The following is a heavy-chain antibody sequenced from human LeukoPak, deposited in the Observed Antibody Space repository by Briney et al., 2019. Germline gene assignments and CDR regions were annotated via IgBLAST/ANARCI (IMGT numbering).Heavy chain of an antibody. V-gene: IGHV1-2*02. J-gene: IGHJ4*02. CDR2: MHPNTGDT. D-gene: IGHD1-14*01. Sequence: EASVKVSCKTSGYTFTEKYIHWVRQAPGLGLECMGWMHPNTGDTVYVQKFQGRVTFTRDTSISTAYMELHRLGSDDTAVYFCVRDLTNPGSGDYWGQGNLVTVSS. CDR1: GYTFTEKY. CDR3: VRDLTNPGSGDY.